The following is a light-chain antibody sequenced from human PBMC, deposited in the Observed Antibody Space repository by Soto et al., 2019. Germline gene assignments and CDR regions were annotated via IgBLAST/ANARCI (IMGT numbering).Light chain of an antibody. Sequence: EIVLTQSPGTLSLSPGERATLSCRASQSVSSRFLAWYQQKPGQAPRLLIYGASSRATGIPDRFSGSGSGTDFTLTISRLEPEDFASYYCQQYNSYYTFGQGTKLEI. J-gene: IGKJ2*01. CDR1: QSVSSRF. CDR2: GAS. V-gene: IGKV3-20*01. CDR3: QQYNSYYT.